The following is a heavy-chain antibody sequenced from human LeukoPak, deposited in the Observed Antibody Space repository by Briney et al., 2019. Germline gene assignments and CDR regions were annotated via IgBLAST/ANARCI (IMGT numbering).Heavy chain of an antibody. D-gene: IGHD7-27*01. J-gene: IGHJ6*02. Sequence: GGSLRLSCAASGFTFSSYGMHWVRQAPGKGLEWVAVISYDGSNKYYADSVKGRFTISRDNSKNTLYLQMNSLRAEDTAVYYCAKAANWGSGGYYYGMDVWGQGTTVTVSS. CDR3: AKAANWGSGGYYYGMDV. V-gene: IGHV3-30*18. CDR1: GFTFSSYG. CDR2: ISYDGSNK.